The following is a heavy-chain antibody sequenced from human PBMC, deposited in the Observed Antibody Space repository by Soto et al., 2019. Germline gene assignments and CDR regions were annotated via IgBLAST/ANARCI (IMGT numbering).Heavy chain of an antibody. J-gene: IGHJ6*02. V-gene: IGHV5-51*01. CDR3: AGGGVRGVITRARDYYGMDV. Sequence: EVQLVQSGAEVKKPGESLKISCTGSGYSFTSYWIGWVRQMPGKGLEWMGIIYPGDSDTRYSPSFQGQVTISADKSISTAYLQWSSLKASDTAMYYCAGGGVRGVITRARDYYGMDVWGQGTTVTVSS. CDR1: GYSFTSYW. D-gene: IGHD3-10*01. CDR2: IYPGDSDT.